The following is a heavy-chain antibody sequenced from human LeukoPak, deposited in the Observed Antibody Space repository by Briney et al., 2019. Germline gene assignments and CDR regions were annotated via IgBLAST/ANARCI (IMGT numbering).Heavy chain of an antibody. CDR3: AKDRRSGNYYFQH. CDR2: IWYDGSNK. CDR1: GFTFSSYG. J-gene: IGHJ1*01. V-gene: IGHV3-33*06. Sequence: PGGSLRLSCAASGFTFSSYGMHWVRQAPGKGLEWVAVIWYDGSNKYYADSVKGRFTISRDNSKNTLYLQMNSLRAEDTAVYYCAKDRRSGNYYFQHWGQGTLVTVSS. D-gene: IGHD1-26*01.